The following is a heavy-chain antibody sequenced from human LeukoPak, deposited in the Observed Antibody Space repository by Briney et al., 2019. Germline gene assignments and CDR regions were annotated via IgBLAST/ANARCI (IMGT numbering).Heavy chain of an antibody. CDR1: GFTFSSYV. CDR2: ISGGGIST. V-gene: IGHV3-23*01. J-gene: IGHJ4*02. Sequence: GGSLRLSCAASGFTFSSYVMSWVRQAPGKGLEWVSSISGGGISTYYADSVKGRFTISRDNSKNTLCLQMNSLRAEDTAVYYCARAHSVHDDYWGQGTRVTVSS. CDR3: ARAHSVHDDY. D-gene: IGHD5/OR15-5a*01.